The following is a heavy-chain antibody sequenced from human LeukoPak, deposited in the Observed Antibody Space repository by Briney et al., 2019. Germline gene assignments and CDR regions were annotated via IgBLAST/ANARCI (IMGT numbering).Heavy chain of an antibody. V-gene: IGHV3-7*01. CDR2: IKQDGSQK. CDR3: ARDESLGDFWSGYFDAFDI. Sequence: GTLRLSCAASGFTFSSYWMSWVRQAPGKGLEWVANIKQDGSQKYYVDSVKGRFTISRDDAKNSLYLQMNSLRAEDTAVYYCARDESLGDFWSGYFDAFDIWGQGTMVTVSS. J-gene: IGHJ3*02. CDR1: GFTFSSYW. D-gene: IGHD3-3*01.